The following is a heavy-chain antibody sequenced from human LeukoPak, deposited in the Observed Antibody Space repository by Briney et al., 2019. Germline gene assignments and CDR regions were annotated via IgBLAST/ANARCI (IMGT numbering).Heavy chain of an antibody. CDR3: AREGGESTFDY. CDR1: GGSISSYY. J-gene: IGHJ4*02. V-gene: IGHV4-59*01. Sequence: SETLSLTCTVSGGSISSYYWSWIRQPPGKGLEWIGNIYYTGTTNYNPSLKSRVAISVDTSKKQFSLKLTSVTAADTAVYYCAREGGESTFDYWGQGTLVAVSS. CDR2: IYYTGTT. D-gene: IGHD3-10*01.